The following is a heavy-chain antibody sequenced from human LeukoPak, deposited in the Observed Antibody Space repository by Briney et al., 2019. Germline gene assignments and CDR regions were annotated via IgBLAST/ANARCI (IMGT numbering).Heavy chain of an antibody. CDR1: GFTFSSYA. CDR2: ISGSGGRT. J-gene: IGHJ3*02. Sequence: GGSLRLSCAASGFTFSSYAMSWVRQAPGKGLEWVSAISGSGGRTYYADSVKGRFMISRDNSKNTMYLQMNSLRAEDMAVYYCAKAEYYYDSSVTHAFDIWGQGTMVTVSS. CDR3: AKAEYYYDSSVTHAFDI. D-gene: IGHD3-22*01. V-gene: IGHV3-23*01.